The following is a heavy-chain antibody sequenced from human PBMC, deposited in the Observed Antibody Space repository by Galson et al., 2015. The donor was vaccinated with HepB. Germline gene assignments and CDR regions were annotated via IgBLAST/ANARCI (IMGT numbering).Heavy chain of an antibody. CDR1: GFTFSSYA. V-gene: IGHV3-23*01. CDR2: ISGSAGRT. CDR3: ANGRDDTNDAFDI. Sequence: SLRLSCAASGFTFSSYAMTWVRQAPGKGLEWVSAISGSAGRTYYADSVKGRFTISRDNSKNTLYLQMNSLRAEDTAVYYCANGRDDTNDAFDIWGQGTMVTVSS. J-gene: IGHJ3*02.